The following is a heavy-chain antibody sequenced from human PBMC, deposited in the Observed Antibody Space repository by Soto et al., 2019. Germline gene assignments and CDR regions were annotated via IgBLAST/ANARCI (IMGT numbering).Heavy chain of an antibody. CDR1: GGTFSSYA. V-gene: IGHV1-69*13. J-gene: IGHJ6*02. D-gene: IGHD3-3*02. CDR3: ARHFYLTGLVYGMDV. CDR2: IIPIFGTA. Sequence: GASVKVSCKASGGTFSSYAISWVRQAPGQGLEWMGGIIPIFGTANYAQKFQGRVTITADESTSTAYMELSSLRSEDTAVYYCARHFYLTGLVYGMDVWGQGTTVTVSS.